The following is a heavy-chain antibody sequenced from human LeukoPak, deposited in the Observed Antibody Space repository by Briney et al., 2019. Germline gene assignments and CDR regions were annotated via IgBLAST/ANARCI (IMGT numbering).Heavy chain of an antibody. CDR1: GYSISSGYY. J-gene: IGHJ4*02. CDR2: IYHSGST. CDR3: ARKPFAAAAGASFDY. Sequence: PSETLSLTCTVSGYSISSGYYWGWIRPPPGKGLEWIGSIYHSGSTYYNPSLKSRVTISVDTSKNQFSLKLSSVTAADTAVYYCARKPFAAAAGASFDYWGQGTLVTVSS. V-gene: IGHV4-38-2*02. D-gene: IGHD6-13*01.